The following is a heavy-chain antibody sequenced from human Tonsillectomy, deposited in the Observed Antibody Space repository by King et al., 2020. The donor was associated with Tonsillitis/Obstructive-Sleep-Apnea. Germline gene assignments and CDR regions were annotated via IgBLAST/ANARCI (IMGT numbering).Heavy chain of an antibody. Sequence: ITLQESGPTLVKPTQTLTLTCTFSGFSLNTSGVGVAWIRQPPGKALEWLALISWDDDKGYSPSLKSRVAITKDTSKNQVVLTMTNMDPVDTGTYYCVHTDLEFWSGYSRYFDYWGQGTLVTVSS. J-gene: IGHJ4*02. CDR1: GFSLNTSGVG. D-gene: IGHD3-3*01. CDR3: VHTDLEFWSGYSRYFDY. CDR2: ISWDDDK. V-gene: IGHV2-5*02.